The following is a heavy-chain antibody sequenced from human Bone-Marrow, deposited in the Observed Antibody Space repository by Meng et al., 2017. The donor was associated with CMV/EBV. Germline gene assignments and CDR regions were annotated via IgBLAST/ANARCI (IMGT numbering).Heavy chain of an antibody. CDR1: GGSISSSSYY. CDR3: ARESPHYKYCNSTSCYRQIDY. J-gene: IGHJ4*02. CDR2: IYYSGST. D-gene: IGHD2-2*02. V-gene: IGHV4-39*07. Sequence: SETLSLTCTVSGGSISSSSYYWGWIRQPPGKGLEWIGSIYYSGSTYYNPSLKSRVTISVDTSKNQFSLKLSSMTAADTAVYYCARESPHYKYCNSTSCYRQIDYWGQGTLVTVSS.